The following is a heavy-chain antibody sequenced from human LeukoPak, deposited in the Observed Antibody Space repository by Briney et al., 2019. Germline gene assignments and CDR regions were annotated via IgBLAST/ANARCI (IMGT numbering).Heavy chain of an antibody. CDR2: INPSGGST. V-gene: IGHV1-46*01. D-gene: IGHD3-10*01. CDR3: ARPGIGFRSSGSFDF. Sequence: ASVKVSCKASGYTFTSYYMHWVRQAPGQGLEWMGIINPSGGSTSYAQKFQGRVTMTRDTSTSTVYMELSSLRSEDTAVYYCARPGIGFRSSGSFDFWGQGTLGTVSS. CDR1: GYTFTSYY. J-gene: IGHJ4*02.